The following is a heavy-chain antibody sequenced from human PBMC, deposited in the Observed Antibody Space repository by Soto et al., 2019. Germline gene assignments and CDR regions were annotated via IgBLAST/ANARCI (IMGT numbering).Heavy chain of an antibody. CDR2: IYWDDDK. CDR1: GFSLSTSGVG. Sequence: SGPTLVNPTQTLTLTCTFSGFSLSTSGVGVGWIRQPPGKALEWLALIYWDDDKRYSPSLKSRLTINKDTSKNQVVLTMTNMDPVDTATYYCAHIPPGYCSSTSRYATNWFDPWGQGTLVTVSS. CDR3: AHIPPGYCSSTSRYATNWFDP. J-gene: IGHJ5*02. D-gene: IGHD2-2*01. V-gene: IGHV2-5*02.